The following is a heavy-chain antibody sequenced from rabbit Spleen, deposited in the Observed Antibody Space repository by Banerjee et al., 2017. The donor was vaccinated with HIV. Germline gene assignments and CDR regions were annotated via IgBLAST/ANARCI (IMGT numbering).Heavy chain of an antibody. J-gene: IGHJ4*01. Sequence: QSLEESGGDMVKPGASLTLTCTASGFSFSTSYYICWVRQAPGKGLEWIGCMYPDGIGSTAYASWAKGRFTISKTSSTTVTLQMTSLTAADTATYFCARSRYYDFDYSGYTYAIPNNLWAQGPWSPS. CDR2: MYPDGIGST. CDR3: ARSRYYDFDYSGYTYAIPNNL. CDR1: GFSFSTSYY. V-gene: IGHV1S40*01. D-gene: IGHD6-1*01.